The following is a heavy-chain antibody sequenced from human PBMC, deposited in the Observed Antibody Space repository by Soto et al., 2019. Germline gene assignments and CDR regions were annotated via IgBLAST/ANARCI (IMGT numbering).Heavy chain of an antibody. CDR1: GFTFSSYD. Sequence: GSLRLSCAASGFTFSSYDVHWVRQATGKGLEWVSAIGTAGDTYYPGSVKGRFTISRENAKNSLYLQMNSLRAGDTAVYYCARGLRRDGFDYWGQGTLVTVSS. CDR3: ARGLRRDGFDY. CDR2: IGTAGDT. V-gene: IGHV3-13*01. J-gene: IGHJ4*02.